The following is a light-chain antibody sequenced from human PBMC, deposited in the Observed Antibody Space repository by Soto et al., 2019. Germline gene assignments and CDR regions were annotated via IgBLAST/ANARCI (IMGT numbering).Light chain of an antibody. V-gene: IGKV1-5*03. CDR2: KAS. CDR3: QHYNSYSHA. J-gene: IGKJ1*01. Sequence: DIQMTQSPSTLSGSVGDRVTITCRASQTISSWLAWYQQKPGKAPKLLIYKASTLKSGVPSRFSGSGSGTEFTLTISSLQPDDFATYYCQHYNSYSHAFGQGTKVELK. CDR1: QTISSW.